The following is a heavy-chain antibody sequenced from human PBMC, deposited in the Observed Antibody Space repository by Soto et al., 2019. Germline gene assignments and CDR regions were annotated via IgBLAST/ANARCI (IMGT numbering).Heavy chain of an antibody. CDR3: AKDRDQLEVATIPDY. CDR1: GFTFDDYG. CDR2: INWNGGST. V-gene: IGHV3-20*04. Sequence: GGSLRLSCAASGFTFDDYGMSWVRQAPGKGLEWVSGINWNGGSTGYADSVKGRFTISRDNAKNSLYLQMNSLRAEDTALYYCAKDRDQLEVATIPDYWGQGTLVTVSS. J-gene: IGHJ4*02. D-gene: IGHD5-12*01.